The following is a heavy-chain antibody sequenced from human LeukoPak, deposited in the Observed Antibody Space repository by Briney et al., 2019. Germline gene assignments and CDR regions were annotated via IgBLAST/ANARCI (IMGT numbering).Heavy chain of an antibody. CDR2: IRYDGSNK. CDR1: RFIFSSYG. V-gene: IGHV3-30*02. CDR3: ATPYYYGSGSYWPFDY. D-gene: IGHD3-10*01. Sequence: GGSLRLSCAASRFIFSSYGMHWVRQAPGKGVEWVAFIRYDGSNKYYADSVKGRFTISRDNSKNTLYLQMNSLRAEDTAVYYCATPYYYGSGSYWPFDYWGQGTLVTVSS. J-gene: IGHJ4*02.